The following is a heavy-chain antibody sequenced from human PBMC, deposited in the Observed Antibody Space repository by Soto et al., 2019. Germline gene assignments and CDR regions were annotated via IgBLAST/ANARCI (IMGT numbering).Heavy chain of an antibody. J-gene: IGHJ3*02. D-gene: IGHD2-15*01. V-gene: IGHV4-34*01. CDR3: EEGYGDPDAFDI. CDR1: GGSFSGYY. Sequence: SETLSLTFAVYGGSFSGYYWSWIRQPPGKGLEWIGEINHSGSTNYNPTLKSRVTISVYTSKNQFSLNLGSVTAADTAVYYCEEGYGDPDAFDIWGQGTMVTVSS. CDR2: INHSGST.